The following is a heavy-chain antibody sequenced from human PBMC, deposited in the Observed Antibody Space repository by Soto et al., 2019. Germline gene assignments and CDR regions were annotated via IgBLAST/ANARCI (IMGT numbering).Heavy chain of an antibody. Sequence: QVQLVQSGAEVKKPGASVKVSCKASGYTFTGYYMHWVRQAPGQGLEWMGWINPNSGGTNYAQKFQDRVTMTRDTSISTAYMELSRLRSDDTAVYYCARGGYCSSTSCSYFDYWGQGTLVTVSS. V-gene: IGHV1-2*02. D-gene: IGHD2-2*01. CDR2: INPNSGGT. J-gene: IGHJ4*02. CDR1: GYTFTGYY. CDR3: ARGGYCSSTSCSYFDY.